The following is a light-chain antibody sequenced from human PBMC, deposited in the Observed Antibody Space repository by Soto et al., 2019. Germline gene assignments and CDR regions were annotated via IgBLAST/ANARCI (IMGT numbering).Light chain of an antibody. Sequence: EIVLTQSPATLSVSPGERATLSCRASQSVSSSLAWYHQKIGQAPRLLIYGASTRATGIPARFSGRGSGTEFTLTISSLQPEDFAVYYCQQYNNWPQTFGQGTKVDIK. J-gene: IGKJ1*01. CDR1: QSVSSS. V-gene: IGKV3-15*01. CDR2: GAS. CDR3: QQYNNWPQT.